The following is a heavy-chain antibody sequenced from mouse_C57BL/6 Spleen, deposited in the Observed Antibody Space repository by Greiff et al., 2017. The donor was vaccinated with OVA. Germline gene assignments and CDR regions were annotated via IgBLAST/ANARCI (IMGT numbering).Heavy chain of an antibody. V-gene: IGHV1-15*01. Sequence: QVQLKESGAELVRPGASVTLSCKASGYTFTDYEMHWVKQTPVHGLEWIGAIDPETGGTAYNQKFKGKAILTADKSSSTAYMELRSLTSEDSAVYYCTRVTNWDWYFDVWGTGTTVTVSS. CDR2: IDPETGGT. D-gene: IGHD4-1*01. J-gene: IGHJ1*03. CDR3: TRVTNWDWYFDV. CDR1: GYTFTDYE.